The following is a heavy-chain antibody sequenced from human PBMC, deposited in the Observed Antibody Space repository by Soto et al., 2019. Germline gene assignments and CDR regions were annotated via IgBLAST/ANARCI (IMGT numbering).Heavy chain of an antibody. CDR2: ISSLSSPR. Sequence: GGSLRLSCAASGFTFGGYSMNWVRQAPGKGLEWISYISSLSSPRYYAESVEGRFIISRDNAKNSLYLQMNSLRDEDTAVYFCVREDILGARSFDYWGQGSRVTVSS. CDR1: GFTFGGYS. CDR3: VREDILGARSFDY. V-gene: IGHV3-48*02. D-gene: IGHD1-26*01. J-gene: IGHJ4*02.